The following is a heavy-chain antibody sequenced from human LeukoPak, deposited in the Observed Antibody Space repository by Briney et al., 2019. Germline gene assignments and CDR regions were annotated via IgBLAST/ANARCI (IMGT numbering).Heavy chain of an antibody. CDR2: IKQDGSEK. Sequence: GGSLRLSCAASGFTFSSYWMSWVRQAPGKGLEWVANIKQDGSEKYHVDSVKGRFTISRDNAKNLLYLQMNSLRAEDTAVYYCARWSHYDYYDSSAAGFDPWGQGTLVTVSS. CDR3: ARWSHYDYYDSSAAGFDP. CDR1: GFTFSSYW. D-gene: IGHD3-22*01. J-gene: IGHJ5*02. V-gene: IGHV3-7*01.